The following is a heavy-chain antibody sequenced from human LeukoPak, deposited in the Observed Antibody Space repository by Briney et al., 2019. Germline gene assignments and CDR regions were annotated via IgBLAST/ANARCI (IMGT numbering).Heavy chain of an antibody. CDR3: ATQYYYDSSGYQREF. D-gene: IGHD3-22*01. Sequence: SETLSLTCTVSGGSISDYYRGWIRQPPGKGLEWIGYFYNSGSSTYNPSLKSRVTISVDTSKNQFSLKLSSVTAADTAVYYCATQYYYDSSGYQREFWGQGTLVTVSS. CDR1: GGSISDYY. CDR2: FYNSGSS. V-gene: IGHV4-59*08. J-gene: IGHJ4*02.